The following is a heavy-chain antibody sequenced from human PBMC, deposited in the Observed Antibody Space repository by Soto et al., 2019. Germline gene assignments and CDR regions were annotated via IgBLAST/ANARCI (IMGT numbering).Heavy chain of an antibody. J-gene: IGHJ6*02. CDR2: IYPGDSDT. CDR3: AXLNTAMVTLNYYYGMDV. V-gene: IGHV5-51*01. Sequence: GESLKISCKGSGYSFTSYWIGWVRQMPGKGLEWMGIIYPGDSDTRYSPSFQGQVTISADKSISTAYLQWSSLKASDTAMYYCAXLNTAMVTLNYYYGMDVWGQGTTVTVSS. D-gene: IGHD5-18*01. CDR1: GYSFTSYW.